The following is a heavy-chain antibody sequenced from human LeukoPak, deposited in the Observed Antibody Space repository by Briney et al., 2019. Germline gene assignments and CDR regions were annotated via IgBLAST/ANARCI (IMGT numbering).Heavy chain of an antibody. CDR2: ISGSGGST. CDR3: PSQGAVAPFDY. D-gene: IGHD2-15*01. Sequence: GGSLRLSCAASGYTFSSYAMSGVRQAPGRGVEWGSAISGSGGSTYYTHSVKGRFTISRDNSKNTLYLQMNSLRAADTAVYYCPSQGAVAPFDYWGQGTLVTVSS. V-gene: IGHV3-23*01. CDR1: GYTFSSYA. J-gene: IGHJ4*02.